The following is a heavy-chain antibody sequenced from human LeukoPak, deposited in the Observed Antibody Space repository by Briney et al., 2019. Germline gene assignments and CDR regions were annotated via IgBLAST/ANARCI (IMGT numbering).Heavy chain of an antibody. J-gene: IGHJ4*02. V-gene: IGHV3-23*01. D-gene: IGHD3-16*01. CDR3: AKDIGGSGAY. CDR2: VGGSGGDT. CDR1: GFTFRSYG. Sequence: AGGSLRLSCAASGFTFRSYGMSWVRQAPGKGLEWVSAVGGSGGDTYYADSVKGRFTISRDNSKNTVYLQMNSLRAEDTAIYYCAKDIGGSGAYWGQGTLVTVSS.